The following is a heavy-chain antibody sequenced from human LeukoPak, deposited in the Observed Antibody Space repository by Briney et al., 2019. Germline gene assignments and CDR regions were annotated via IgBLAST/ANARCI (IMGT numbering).Heavy chain of an antibody. CDR3: ARFGEGATSFFDY. CDR2: IYYSGST. V-gene: IGHV4-39*01. J-gene: IGHJ4*02. Sequence: SETLSLTCTVSGGSISTGSHYWGWIRQPPGKGLEWIGTIYYSGSTYYNPSLKSRATISVDTSKNQFSLKLSSVTAADTAVYYCARFGEGATSFFDYWGQGTLVTVSS. CDR1: GGSISTGSHY. D-gene: IGHD1-26*01.